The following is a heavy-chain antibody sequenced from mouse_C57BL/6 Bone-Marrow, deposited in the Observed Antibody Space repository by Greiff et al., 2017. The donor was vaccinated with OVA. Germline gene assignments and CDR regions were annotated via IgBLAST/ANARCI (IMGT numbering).Heavy chain of an antibody. CDR2: IDPANGNT. CDR1: GFNINNTY. V-gene: IGHV14-3*01. D-gene: IGHD2-3*01. J-gene: IGHJ1*03. CDR3: ARYDGYSWYFDV. Sequence: EVQGVESVAELVRPGASVKLSCTASGFNINNTYMHWVKQRPEQGLEWIGRIDPANGNTKYAPKFQGKATITADTSSNTAYLQLSSLTSEDTSIYYGARYDGYSWYFDVWGTGTTVTVSS.